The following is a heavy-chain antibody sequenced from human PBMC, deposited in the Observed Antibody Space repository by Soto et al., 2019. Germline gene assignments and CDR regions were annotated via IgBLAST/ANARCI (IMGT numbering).Heavy chain of an antibody. CDR1: GFILGECA. Sequence: GGSLRLSCAASGFILGECAMHGLRLSPGKGLEWVSGISWNRGHIDYAAPGRGRFTIARDNAKNSVYLQMNSLTSEDTALYYCAKTRDLAKCGDNCLAHPGSLPW. J-gene: IGHJ5*02. CDR2: ISWNRGHI. V-gene: IGHV3-9*01. D-gene: IGHD1-1*01. CDR3: AKTRDLAKCGDNCLAHPGSLP.